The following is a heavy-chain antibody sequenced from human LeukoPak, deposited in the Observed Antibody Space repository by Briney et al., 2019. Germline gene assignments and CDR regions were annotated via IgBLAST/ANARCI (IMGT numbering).Heavy chain of an antibody. CDR2: ISGSGGST. J-gene: IGHJ4*02. CDR3: ASSPIEYSSGWFDY. CDR1: GFTFSSYA. V-gene: IGHV3-23*01. D-gene: IGHD6-19*01. Sequence: GGSLRLSCAASGFTFSSYAMSWVRQAPGKGLEWVSAISGSGGSTYYADSVKGRFTISRDNSKNTLYLQMNSLRAEDTAVYYCASSPIEYSSGWFDYWGQGTLVTVSS.